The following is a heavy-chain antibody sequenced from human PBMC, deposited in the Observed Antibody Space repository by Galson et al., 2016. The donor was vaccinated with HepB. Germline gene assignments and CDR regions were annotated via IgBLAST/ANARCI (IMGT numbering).Heavy chain of an antibody. CDR1: GFSVSSNY. Sequence: SLRLSCAASGFSVSSNYMSWVRQAPGKGLEWVSCIYSGGSTHYADSVKGRFTISRDRAKNTLYLQMNSLRAEDTAVYYCARRPGNWCQGTLVTVSS. CDR2: IYSGGST. CDR3: ARRPGN. J-gene: IGHJ4*02. D-gene: IGHD6-13*01. V-gene: IGHV3-53*01.